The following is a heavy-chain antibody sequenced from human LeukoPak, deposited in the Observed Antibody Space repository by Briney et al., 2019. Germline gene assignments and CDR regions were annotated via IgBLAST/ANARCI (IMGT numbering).Heavy chain of an antibody. V-gene: IGHV1-58*01. Sequence: SVKVSCKASGFXFTTSTVQWVRQARGQRLEWMGWIVVGSGNTNSAQKFQERVTITRDMSTSTAYMELSSLRSEDTAVYYCARPSHYDILTGYYSYYYGMDVWGQGTTVTVSS. CDR2: IVVGSGNT. J-gene: IGHJ6*02. CDR1: GFXFTTST. CDR3: ARPSHYDILTGYYSYYYGMDV. D-gene: IGHD3-9*01.